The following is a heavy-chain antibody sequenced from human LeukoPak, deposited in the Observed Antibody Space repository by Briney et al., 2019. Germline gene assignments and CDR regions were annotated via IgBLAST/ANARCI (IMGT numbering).Heavy chain of an antibody. CDR3: ARVLGDSSGYINWFDP. Sequence: SETLSLTCTVSGGSISSSSYYWGWIRQPPGKGLEWIGSIYYSGSTYYNPSLKSRVTISVDTSKNQFSLKLSSVTAADTAVYYCARVLGDSSGYINWFDPWGQGTLVTVSS. D-gene: IGHD3-22*01. CDR2: IYYSGST. J-gene: IGHJ5*02. V-gene: IGHV4-39*07. CDR1: GGSISSSSYY.